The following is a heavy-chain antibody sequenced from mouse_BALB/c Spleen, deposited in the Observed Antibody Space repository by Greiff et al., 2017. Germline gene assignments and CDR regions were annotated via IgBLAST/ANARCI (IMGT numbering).Heavy chain of an antibody. V-gene: IGHV3-2*02. CDR3: ARERYYAMDY. Sequence: EVHLVESGPGLVKPSQSLSLTCTVTGYSITSDYAWNWIRQFPGNKLEWMGYISYSGSTSYNPSLKSRISITRDTSKNQFFLQLNSVTTEDTATYYCARERYYAMDYWGQGTSVTVSS. CDR1: GYSITSDYA. CDR2: ISYSGST. J-gene: IGHJ4*01.